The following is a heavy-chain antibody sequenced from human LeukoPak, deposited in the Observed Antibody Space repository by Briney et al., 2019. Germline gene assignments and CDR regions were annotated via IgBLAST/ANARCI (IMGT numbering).Heavy chain of an antibody. Sequence: GGSLRLSCAASGFTFSSYAMSWVRQAPGKGLEWVSAISGSGGSTYYADSVKGRFTISRDNSKNTLYLQMNNLRAEDTAVYYCAKVPELGPVYYFDYWGQGTLVTVSS. CDR3: AKVPELGPVYYFDY. CDR1: GFTFSSYA. V-gene: IGHV3-23*01. D-gene: IGHD7-27*01. J-gene: IGHJ4*02. CDR2: ISGSGGST.